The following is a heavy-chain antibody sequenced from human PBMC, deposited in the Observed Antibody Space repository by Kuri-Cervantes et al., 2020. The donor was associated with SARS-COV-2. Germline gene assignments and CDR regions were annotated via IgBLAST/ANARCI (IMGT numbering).Heavy chain of an antibody. J-gene: IGHJ4*02. CDR3: TSAVAGLFDY. V-gene: IGHV3-49*04. D-gene: IGHD6-19*01. Sequence: GESLKISCTASGFTFGDYAMSWVRQAPGKGLEWVGFIRSKAYGGTTEYAASVKGRFTISRDDSKSIAYLQMNSLKTEDTAVYYCTSAVAGLFDYWGQGTLVTVSS. CDR1: GFTFGDYA. CDR2: IRSKAYGGTT.